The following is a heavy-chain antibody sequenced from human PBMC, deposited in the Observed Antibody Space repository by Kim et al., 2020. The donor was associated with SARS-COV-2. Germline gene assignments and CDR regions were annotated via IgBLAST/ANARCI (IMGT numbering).Heavy chain of an antibody. J-gene: IGHJ5*02. CDR3: ARETYYGSGSYYTPGWFDP. Sequence: SRVTISGDTSKNQFSLKLSSVTAADTAVYYCARETYYGSGSYYTPGWFDPWGQGTLVTVSS. V-gene: IGHV4-39*07. D-gene: IGHD3-10*01.